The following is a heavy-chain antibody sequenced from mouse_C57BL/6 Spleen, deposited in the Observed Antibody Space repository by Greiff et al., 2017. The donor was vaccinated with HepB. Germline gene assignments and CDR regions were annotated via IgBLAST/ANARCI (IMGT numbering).Heavy chain of an antibody. Sequence: VQLQQSGAELVKPGASVKISCKASGYAFSSYWMNWVKQRPGKGLEWIGQIYPGDGDTNYNGKFKGKATLTADKSSSTAYMQLSSLTSEDSAVYFCARRPPKDYAMDYWGQGTSVTVSS. CDR3: ARRPPKDYAMDY. CDR1: GYAFSSYW. CDR2: IYPGDGDT. J-gene: IGHJ4*01. V-gene: IGHV1-80*01.